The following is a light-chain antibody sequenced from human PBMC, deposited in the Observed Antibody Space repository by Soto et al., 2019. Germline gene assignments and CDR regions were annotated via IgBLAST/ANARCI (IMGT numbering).Light chain of an antibody. J-gene: IGKJ3*01. CDR3: QQYGTF. CDR2: GAS. CDR1: QSLSGNY. V-gene: IGKV3-20*01. Sequence: EIVLTQSPGTLSLSPGERATLSCRASQSLSGNYLAWYQQKPGQAPRLLIYGASTRATGIPDRFSGSGSGTDFTLTISRLEPEDFAVYYCQQYGTFFGPGTKVDI.